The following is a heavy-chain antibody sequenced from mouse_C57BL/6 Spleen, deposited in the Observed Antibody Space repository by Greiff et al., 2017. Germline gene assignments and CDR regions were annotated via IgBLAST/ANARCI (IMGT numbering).Heavy chain of an antibody. J-gene: IGHJ2*01. CDR2: INPNDGST. Sequence: QLQQSVPELVKPGASVKISCKASGYSFTDYNMNWVKQSNGKSLEWIGVINPNDGSTSYNQKFKGKATLTVDQSSSTAYMQLNSLTSADSAVEYCAKAVYRGNYFDYWGQVTTLTVSS. D-gene: IGHD2-1*01. CDR1: GYSFTDYN. CDR3: AKAVYRGNYFDY. V-gene: IGHV1-39*01.